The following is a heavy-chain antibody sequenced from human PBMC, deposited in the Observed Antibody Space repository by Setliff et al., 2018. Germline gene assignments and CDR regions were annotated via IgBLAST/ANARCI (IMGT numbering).Heavy chain of an antibody. J-gene: IGHJ2*01. V-gene: IGHV7-4-1*02. Sequence: ASVKVSCKASGYTFTSYAMNWVRQAPGQGLEWMGWINTNTGNPTYAQGFTGRFAFSLDTSVSTAYLQISSLKAEDTAVYYCARPYSSSARWYFDLWGRGTLVTSPQ. D-gene: IGHD6-6*01. CDR2: INTNTGNP. CDR1: GYTFTSYA. CDR3: ARPYSSSARWYFDL.